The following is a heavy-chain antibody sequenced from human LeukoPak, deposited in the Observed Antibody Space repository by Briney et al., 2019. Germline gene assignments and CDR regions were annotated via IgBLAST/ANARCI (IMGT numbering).Heavy chain of an antibody. CDR3: AKGGRHGHSSYERGYFDY. CDR2: IQHSGSNE. J-gene: IGHJ4*02. V-gene: IGHV3-30*02. D-gene: IGHD5-12*01. CDR1: GFTFSNYD. Sequence: GGSLRLSCAVSGFTFSNYDIHWVRQAPGKGLEWVAFIQHSGSNEYYADSVKGRFTISRDNSNNTLYLQMKSLRGEDTAVYYCAKGGRHGHSSYERGYFDYWGQGILITVSS.